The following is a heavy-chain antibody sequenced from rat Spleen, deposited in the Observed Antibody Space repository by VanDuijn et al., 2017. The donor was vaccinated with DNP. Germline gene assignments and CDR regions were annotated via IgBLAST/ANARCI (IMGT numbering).Heavy chain of an antibody. CDR1: GYSIISNY. CDR2: ITSAGST. V-gene: IGHV3-3*01. D-gene: IGHD1-11*01. CDR3: ATGGGQGFAY. Sequence: EVQLQESGPGLVKPSQSLSLTCSVTGYSIISNYWGWIRKFPGNKLEWMGYITSAGSTHYNPSLKSRISITRDTSNNQFFLQVISVTPEDTATYYCATGGGQGFAYWGQGTLVTVSS. J-gene: IGHJ3*01.